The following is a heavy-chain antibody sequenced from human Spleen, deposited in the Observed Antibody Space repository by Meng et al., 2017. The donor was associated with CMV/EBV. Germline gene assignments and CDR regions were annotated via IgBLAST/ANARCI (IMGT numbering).Heavy chain of an antibody. CDR3: AKDDSAYFDFRSGYSTPPDY. J-gene: IGHJ4*02. Sequence: GGSLRLSCAASGFTFSSYEMNWVRQAPGKGLEWVSYISSSGSTIYYADSVKGRFTISRDNSKNVLYLQMNSLRVADTAVYYCAKDDSAYFDFRSGYSTPPDYWGQGTLVTVSS. D-gene: IGHD3-3*01. CDR1: GFTFSSYE. V-gene: IGHV3-48*03. CDR2: ISSSGSTI.